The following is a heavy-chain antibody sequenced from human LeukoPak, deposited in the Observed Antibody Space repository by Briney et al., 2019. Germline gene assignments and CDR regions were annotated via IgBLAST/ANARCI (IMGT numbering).Heavy chain of an antibody. CDR3: AKDPQNPGSGNYLDF. CDR2: ISYDGSNT. V-gene: IGHV3-30*18. J-gene: IGHJ4*02. CDR1: GFTFSNYG. D-gene: IGHD3-10*01. Sequence: PGRSLRLSCAACGFTFSNYGMHWVRQAPGKGLEWVAVISYDGSNTYYADSVRGRFTISRDNSQNTLYLQMNSLRAEDTAVYYCAKDPQNPGSGNYLDFWGQGSVATVSS.